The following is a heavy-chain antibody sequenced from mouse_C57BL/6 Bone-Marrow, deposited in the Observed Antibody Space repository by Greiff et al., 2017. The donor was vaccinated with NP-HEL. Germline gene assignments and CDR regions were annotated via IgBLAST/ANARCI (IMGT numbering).Heavy chain of an antibody. V-gene: IGHV3-1*01. CDR1: GYSITSGYD. D-gene: IGHD2-5*01. Sequence: EVMLVESGPGMVKPSQSLSLTCTVTGYSITSGYDWHWIRHFPGNKLEWMGYISYSGSTNYNPSLKSRISITHDTSKNHFFLKLNSVTTEDTATYYCARESYYSNYGYAMDYWGQGTSVTVSS. J-gene: IGHJ4*01. CDR3: ARESYYSNYGYAMDY. CDR2: ISYSGST.